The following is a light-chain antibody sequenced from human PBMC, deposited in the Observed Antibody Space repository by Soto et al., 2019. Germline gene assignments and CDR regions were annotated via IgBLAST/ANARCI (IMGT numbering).Light chain of an antibody. CDR3: SAWDDSLRGLL. Sequence: QSVLTQPPSASGTPGQRVTISCSGSSSNIGSNTVNWYQQLPGTAPKLLIYSKNQRPSGVPDRFSGSKSGTSASLAISGLQSEDEADYYCSAWDDSLRGLLFGGGTKVTVL. CDR1: SSNIGSNT. CDR2: SKN. J-gene: IGLJ3*02. V-gene: IGLV1-44*01.